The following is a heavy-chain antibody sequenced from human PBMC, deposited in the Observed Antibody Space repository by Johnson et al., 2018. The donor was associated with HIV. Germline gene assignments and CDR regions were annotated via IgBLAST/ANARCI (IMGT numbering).Heavy chain of an antibody. CDR2: ISYDGSNK. J-gene: IGHJ3*02. CDR1: GFIFSSYA. D-gene: IGHD3-22*01. Sequence: QVQLVESGGGVVQPGRSLRLSCAASGFIFSSYAMHWVRRAPGKGLEWVAVISYDGSNKYYADPVKGRFTISRDNSKNTLYLQMNSLRAEDTAVYYCAKEERATMIVQTNDAFDIWGQGTMVTVSS. V-gene: IGHV3-30*04. CDR3: AKEERATMIVQTNDAFDI.